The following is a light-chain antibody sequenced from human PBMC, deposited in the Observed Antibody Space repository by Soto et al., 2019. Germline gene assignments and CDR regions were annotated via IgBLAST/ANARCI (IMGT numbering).Light chain of an antibody. V-gene: IGKV3-20*01. J-gene: IGKJ5*01. Sequence: TQSPSTLSASVGYTVTFTFRASQSVSGYLAWYQQKPGQAPRLLIYGASSRATGIPDRFSGSGSGTDFTLTISRLEPEDFAVYYCQQYGSSPITFGQGTRLEIK. CDR1: QSVSGY. CDR3: QQYGSSPIT. CDR2: GAS.